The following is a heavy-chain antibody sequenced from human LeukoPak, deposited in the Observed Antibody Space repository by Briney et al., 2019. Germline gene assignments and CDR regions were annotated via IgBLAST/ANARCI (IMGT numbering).Heavy chain of an antibody. Sequence: PGGSLRLSCAASGFTFSSYAMHWVRQAPGKGLEWVAVISYDGSNKYYADSVKGRFTISRDNSKNTLYLQMNSLRAEDTAVYYCARDGFRYCSSTSCSISDYWGQGTLVTVSS. D-gene: IGHD2-2*01. V-gene: IGHV3-30*01. CDR3: ARDGFRYCSSTSCSISDY. J-gene: IGHJ4*02. CDR1: GFTFSSYA. CDR2: ISYDGSNK.